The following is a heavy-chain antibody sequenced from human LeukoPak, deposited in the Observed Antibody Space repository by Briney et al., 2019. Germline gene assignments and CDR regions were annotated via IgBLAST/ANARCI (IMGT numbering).Heavy chain of an antibody. CDR3: AKGGLYSSSWYEDWFDP. V-gene: IGHV3-9*03. CDR1: GFTFSSYA. Sequence: GGSLRLSCAASGFTFSSYAMHWVRQAPGKGLEWVSGISWNSGSIGYADSVKGRFTISRDNAKNSLYLQMNSLRAEDVALYYCAKGGLYSSSWYEDWFDPWGQGTLVTVSS. D-gene: IGHD6-13*01. J-gene: IGHJ5*02. CDR2: ISWNSGSI.